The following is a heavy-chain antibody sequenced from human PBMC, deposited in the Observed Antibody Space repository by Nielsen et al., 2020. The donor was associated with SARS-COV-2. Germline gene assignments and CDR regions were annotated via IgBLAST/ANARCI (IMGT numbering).Heavy chain of an antibody. D-gene: IGHD3-3*01. CDR2: VSWNGGNT. V-gene: IGHV3-20*01. CDR3: ARGQFDFDY. J-gene: IGHJ4*02. CDR1: GFIFDDFG. Sequence: GSLKISCAASGFIFDDFGMSWVRQTPGKGLEWVTGVSWNGGNTGYADSVKGRFTISRDNAKNSLYLQMNSLRAEDTALYHCARGQFDFDYWGQGTLVTVSS.